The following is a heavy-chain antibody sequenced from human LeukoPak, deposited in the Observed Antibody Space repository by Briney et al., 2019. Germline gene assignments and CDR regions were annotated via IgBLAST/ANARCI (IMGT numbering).Heavy chain of an antibody. J-gene: IGHJ4*02. Sequence: SVKVSCKASGGTFSSYTISWVRQAPGQGLEWMGRIIPILGIANYAQKFQGRVTITADKSTSTAYMELSSLRSEDTAVYYCATPYAGKRYSNYAGLDYWGQGTLVTVSS. CDR1: GGTFSSYT. CDR2: IIPILGIA. V-gene: IGHV1-69*02. CDR3: ATPYAGKRYSNYAGLDY. D-gene: IGHD4-11*01.